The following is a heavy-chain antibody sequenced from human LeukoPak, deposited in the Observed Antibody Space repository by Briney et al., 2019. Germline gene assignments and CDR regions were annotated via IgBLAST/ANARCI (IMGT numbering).Heavy chain of an antibody. CDR3: ARDLELLGIAALLY. V-gene: IGHV1-18*01. J-gene: IGHJ1*01. CDR2: ISAYNGNT. CDR1: GYTFTSYG. Sequence: ASVRVSCKASGYTFTSYGISWVRQAPGQGLEWMGWISAYNGNTNYAQKLQGRVTMTTDTSTSTAYMELRSLRSDDTAVYYCARDLELLGIAALLYWGQGTLVTVSS. D-gene: IGHD6-6*01.